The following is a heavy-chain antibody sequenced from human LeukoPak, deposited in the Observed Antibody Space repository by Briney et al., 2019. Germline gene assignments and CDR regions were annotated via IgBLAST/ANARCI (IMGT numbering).Heavy chain of an antibody. D-gene: IGHD6-13*01. V-gene: IGHV3-53*01. CDR3: ARQGSSWYLDYFDY. CDR1: GFTVSSNY. CDR2: IYSGGST. J-gene: IGHJ4*02. Sequence: GGSLRLSCAASGFTVSSNYMSWVRQAPGKGLEWVSVIYSGGSTYYADSVKGRFTISRDNSKNTLYLQMNSLRAEDTAVYYCARQGSSWYLDYFDYWGQGTLVTVSS.